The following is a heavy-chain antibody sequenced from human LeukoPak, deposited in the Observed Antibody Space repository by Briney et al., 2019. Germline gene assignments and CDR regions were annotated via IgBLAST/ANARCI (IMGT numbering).Heavy chain of an antibody. J-gene: IGHJ4*02. CDR2: ISGSGGST. CDR1: GFTFSSYA. CDR3: AKDRLKIGWITIDY. Sequence: GGSLRLSCAASGFTFSSYAMSWVRQAPGKGLEWVSAISGSGGSTYYADSVKGRFTISRDNPKNTLYLQMNSLRAEDTAVYYCAKDRLKIGWITIDYWGQGTLVTVSS. V-gene: IGHV3-23*01. D-gene: IGHD3-10*01.